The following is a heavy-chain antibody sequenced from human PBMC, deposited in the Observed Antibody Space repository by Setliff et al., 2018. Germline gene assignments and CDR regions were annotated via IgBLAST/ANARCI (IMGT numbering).Heavy chain of an antibody. J-gene: IGHJ4*02. CDR1: GGSISSSSYY. V-gene: IGHV4-39*07. CDR2: IYYSGST. Sequence: PSETLSLTCTVSGGSISSSSYYWGWIHQPPGKGLEWIGSIYYSGSTYYNPSLKSRVTISVDTSKNQFSLKLSSVTAADTAVYYCARGGYSYGTIVSYWGQGTLVTVSS. CDR3: ARGGYSYGTIVSY. D-gene: IGHD5-18*01.